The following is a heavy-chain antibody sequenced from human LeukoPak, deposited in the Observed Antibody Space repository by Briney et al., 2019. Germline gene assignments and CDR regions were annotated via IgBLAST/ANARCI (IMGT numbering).Heavy chain of an antibody. J-gene: IGHJ6*02. CDR3: MGEGHSSSWWGQYYYGMDV. CDR1: GFTFGDYA. Sequence: GGSLRLSCTASGFTFGDYAMSWFRQAPGKGLEWVGFIRSKAYGGTTEYAASVKGRFTISRDDSKSIAYLQMNSLKTEDTAVYYCMGEGHSSSWWGQYYYGMDVWGQGTTVTVSS. V-gene: IGHV3-49*03. D-gene: IGHD6-13*01. CDR2: IRSKAYGGTT.